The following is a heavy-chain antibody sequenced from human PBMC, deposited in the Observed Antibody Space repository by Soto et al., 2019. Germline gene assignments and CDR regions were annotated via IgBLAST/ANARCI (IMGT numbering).Heavy chain of an antibody. J-gene: IGHJ4*02. V-gene: IGHV1-3*01. D-gene: IGHD3-10*01. Sequence: ASVKVSCKASGFTFVMYAIHWARQAPGQGLEWMAWINAGNGHTTYSQKFQGRVTITRDTSARTVYMELRSLRFEDTATYYCARAGWFAEGYFDFWGQGTPVTVSS. CDR1: GFTFVMYA. CDR2: INAGNGHT. CDR3: ARAGWFAEGYFDF.